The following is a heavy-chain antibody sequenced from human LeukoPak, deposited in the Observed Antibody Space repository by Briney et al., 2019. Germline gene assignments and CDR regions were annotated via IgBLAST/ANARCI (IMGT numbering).Heavy chain of an antibody. D-gene: IGHD6-13*01. J-gene: IGHJ4*02. CDR3: ARGDSSSWNHFDY. V-gene: IGHV3-30*02. CDR1: GFTFSSYG. CDR2: IRYDGSNK. Sequence: GGSLRLSCAASGFTFSSYGMHWVRQAPGKGLEWVAFIRYDGSNKYYADSVKGRFTISRDNSKNTLYLQMNSLRAEDTAVYYCARGDSSSWNHFDYWGQGTLVTVSS.